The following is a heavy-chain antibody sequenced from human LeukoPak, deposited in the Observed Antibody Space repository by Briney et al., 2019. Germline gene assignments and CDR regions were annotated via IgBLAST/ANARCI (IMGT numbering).Heavy chain of an antibody. J-gene: IGHJ5*02. CDR1: GFTFSSYS. Sequence: QPGGSLRLSCAASGFTFSSYSMNWVRQAPGKGLEWVSYISSSSSTIYYADSVKGRFTISRDNSKNTLYLQMNSLRAEDTAVYYCARDRGVGPSFTTINWFDPWGQGTLVIVSS. CDR3: ARDRGVGPSFTTINWFDP. CDR2: ISSSSSTI. V-gene: IGHV3-48*01. D-gene: IGHD1-26*01.